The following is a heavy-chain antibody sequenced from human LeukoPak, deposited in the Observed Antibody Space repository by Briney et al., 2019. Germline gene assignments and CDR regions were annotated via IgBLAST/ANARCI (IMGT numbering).Heavy chain of an antibody. CDR2: FDPEDCET. Sequence: ASVKVSCKVSGYTLTELSMHWVRQAPGKGLEWMGGFDPEDCETIYAQKFQGRVTITEDTSTDTAYMELSSLRSEDTAVYYCATAPPYYYGSGSYSPWGQGTLVTVSS. J-gene: IGHJ5*02. CDR1: GYTLTELS. CDR3: ATAPPYYYGSGSYSP. V-gene: IGHV1-24*01. D-gene: IGHD3-10*01.